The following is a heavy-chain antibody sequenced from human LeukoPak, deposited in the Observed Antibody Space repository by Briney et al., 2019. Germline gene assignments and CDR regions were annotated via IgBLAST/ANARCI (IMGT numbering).Heavy chain of an antibody. D-gene: IGHD1-26*01. CDR1: GFTFSGSA. V-gene: IGHV3-30-3*01. CDR3: ARDRAIIVGATSPYFDY. J-gene: IGHJ4*02. CDR2: ISYDGSNK. Sequence: PGGSLRLSCAASGFTFSGSAMHWVRQAPGKGLEWVAVISYDGSNKYYADSVKGRFTISRDNAKNSLYLQMNSLRAEDTAVYYCARDRAIIVGATSPYFDYWGQGTLVTVSS.